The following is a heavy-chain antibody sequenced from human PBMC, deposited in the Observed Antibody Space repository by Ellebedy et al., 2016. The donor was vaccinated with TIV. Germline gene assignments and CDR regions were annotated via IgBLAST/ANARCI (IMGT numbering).Heavy chain of an antibody. Sequence: ASVKVSCKASGGTFSSYAISWVRQAPGQGLEWMGGIIPIFGTANYAQKFQGRVTITADESTSTAYMELSSLRSEDTAVYYCARDITDSSGWYFDYWGQGTLVTVSS. V-gene: IGHV1-69*13. J-gene: IGHJ4*02. CDR1: GGTFSSYA. D-gene: IGHD6-19*01. CDR3: ARDITDSSGWYFDY. CDR2: IIPIFGTA.